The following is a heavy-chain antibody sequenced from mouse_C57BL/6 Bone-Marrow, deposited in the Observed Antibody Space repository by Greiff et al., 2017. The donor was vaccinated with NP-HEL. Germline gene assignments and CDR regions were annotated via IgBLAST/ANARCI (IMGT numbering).Heavy chain of an antibody. V-gene: IGHV1-59*01. Sequence: VQLQQPGAELVRPGTSVKLSCKASGYTFTSYWMHWVKQRPGQGLEWIGVIDPSDSYTNYNQKLKGKATLTVDTSSSTAYMQLSSLTSEDSAVYYCARGGITTVVAHYYAMDYWGQGTSVTVSS. CDR1: GYTFTSYW. CDR3: ARGGITTVVAHYYAMDY. D-gene: IGHD1-1*01. J-gene: IGHJ4*01. CDR2: IDPSDSYT.